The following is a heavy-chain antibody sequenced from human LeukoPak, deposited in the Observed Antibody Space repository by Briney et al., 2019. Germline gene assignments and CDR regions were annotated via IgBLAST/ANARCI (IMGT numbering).Heavy chain of an antibody. V-gene: IGHV3-21*01. CDR2: ISSSSSYI. D-gene: IGHD6-13*01. CDR3: ARGRYSSSWYFDY. CDR1: GFTFSSFS. Sequence: GGSLRLSCAASGFTFSSFSMNWVRQAPGKGLEWVSSISSSSSYIYYADSVKGRFTISRDNAKNSLYLQVNSLRAEDTAVYYCARGRYSSSWYFDYWGQGTLVTVSS. J-gene: IGHJ4*02.